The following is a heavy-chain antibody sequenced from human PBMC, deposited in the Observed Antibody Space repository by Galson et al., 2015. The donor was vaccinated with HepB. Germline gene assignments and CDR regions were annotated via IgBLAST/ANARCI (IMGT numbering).Heavy chain of an antibody. CDR2: IYPGDSDT. D-gene: IGHD2-2*01. Sequence: QSGAEVKKPGESLKISCKGSGYSFTSYWIGWVRQVPGKGLEWMGIIYPGDSDTRYSPSFQGHVTISADKSITPAYLQWSSLEAADSAMYYCARLRYCSSSNCPRRDPIYWYFDVWGRGTLVTVSS. J-gene: IGHJ2*01. V-gene: IGHV5-51*01. CDR3: ARLRYCSSSNCPRRDPIYWYFDV. CDR1: GYSFTSYW.